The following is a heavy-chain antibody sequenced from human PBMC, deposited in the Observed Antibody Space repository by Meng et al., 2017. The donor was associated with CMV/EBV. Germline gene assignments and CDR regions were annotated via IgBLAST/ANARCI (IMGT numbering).Heavy chain of an antibody. Sequence: GGSLRLSCAASGFTISSNYMTWVRQAPGKGLEWVSLIYSGGSTYYADSVKGRFTISRDNSNSTLFLQMNSLRAEDPAVYYCARWDIVTTFRKDYYYYGMDVWGQGTTVTVSS. CDR1: GFTISSNY. J-gene: IGHJ6*02. V-gene: IGHV3-53*01. CDR3: ARWDIVTTFRKDYYYYGMDV. CDR2: IYSGGST. D-gene: IGHD5-12*01.